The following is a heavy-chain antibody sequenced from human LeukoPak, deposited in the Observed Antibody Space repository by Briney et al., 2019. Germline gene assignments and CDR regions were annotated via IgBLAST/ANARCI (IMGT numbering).Heavy chain of an antibody. D-gene: IGHD1/OR15-1a*01. V-gene: IGHV4-39*02. CDR2: IYYSGST. CDR1: GGSISSSSYY. CDR3: ARDLTRTDN. Sequence: PSETLSLTCTVSGGSISSSSYYWGWIRQPPGKGLEWIGSIYYSGSTYYNPSLKSRVTISVDTSKNQFSLKLSSVTAADTAVYYCARDLTRTDNWGQGTLVTVSS. J-gene: IGHJ4*02.